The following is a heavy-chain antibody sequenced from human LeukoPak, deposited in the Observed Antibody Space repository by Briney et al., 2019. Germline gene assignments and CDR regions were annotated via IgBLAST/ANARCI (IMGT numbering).Heavy chain of an antibody. D-gene: IGHD3-9*01. CDR1: GFVIGDYW. CDR3: VRGPNDWRGIDY. CDR2: SKADGRRT. Sequence: PGGSLRLSCAASGFVIGDYWMHWFRQAPGKNPVWVSESKADGRRTTYADSVRGRFDFSRDNAKNTLNLQMNSLSPEDTAVYYCVRGPNDWRGIDYWGQGTLVTVSS. V-gene: IGHV3-74*01. J-gene: IGHJ4*02.